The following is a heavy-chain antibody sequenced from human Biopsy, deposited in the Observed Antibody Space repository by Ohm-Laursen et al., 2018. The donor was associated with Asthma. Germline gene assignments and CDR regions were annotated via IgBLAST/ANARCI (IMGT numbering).Heavy chain of an antibody. CDR3: ATNSGAYKNSLGDGLDV. J-gene: IGHJ6*02. CDR2: IKQDGSEK. V-gene: IGHV3-7*01. CDR1: GFTFSDCS. Sequence: SLRLSCTASGFTFSDCSMTCVRQSPGKGLEWVANIKQDGSEKKYVDSVKGRFTISRDIAENSLYVPMNSLRAEDTAVYYCATNSGAYKNSLGDGLDVWGQGTTVTVSS. D-gene: IGHD1-26*01.